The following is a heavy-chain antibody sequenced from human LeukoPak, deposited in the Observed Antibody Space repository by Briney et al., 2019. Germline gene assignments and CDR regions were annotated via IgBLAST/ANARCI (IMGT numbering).Heavy chain of an antibody. V-gene: IGHV3-48*01. CDR1: GFTFSSYS. D-gene: IGHD3-10*01. CDR2: ISSASNTI. Sequence: PGESLRLSCAASGFTFSSYSMNWVRQAPGKGLEWISYISSASNTIYYADSVKGRFTISRDNAKNSVHLQMNSLRAEDTAMYYCARDGWFGDYNWFDPWGQGTLVTVSS. CDR3: ARDGWFGDYNWFDP. J-gene: IGHJ5*02.